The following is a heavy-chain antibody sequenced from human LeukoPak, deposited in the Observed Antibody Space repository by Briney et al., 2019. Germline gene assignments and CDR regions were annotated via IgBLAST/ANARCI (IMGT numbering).Heavy chain of an antibody. CDR2: INHSGST. Sequence: SETLSLTCAVYGGSFSGYYWSWIRQPPGKRLEWIGEINHSGSTNYNPSLKSRVTISVDTSKNQFSLKLSSVTAADTAVYYCARGRGIAARPWYFDLWGRGTLVTVSS. D-gene: IGHD6-6*01. V-gene: IGHV4-34*01. CDR3: ARGRGIAARPWYFDL. J-gene: IGHJ2*01. CDR1: GGSFSGYY.